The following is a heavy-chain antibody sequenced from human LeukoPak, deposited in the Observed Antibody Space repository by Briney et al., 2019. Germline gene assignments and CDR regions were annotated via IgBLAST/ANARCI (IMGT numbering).Heavy chain of an antibody. CDR2: ISSSRGTV. D-gene: IGHD2-15*01. Sequence: GGSLRLSCAASGFTFSSYEMNWVRQAPGKGLEWISYISSSRGTVYYADSVKGRFTISRDNAKNSVYLQMNSLRAEDTAVYYCAYWAGTVAAFNGPFDYWGRGTRVTVSS. V-gene: IGHV3-48*03. J-gene: IGHJ4*02. CDR3: AYWAGTVAAFNGPFDY. CDR1: GFTFSSYE.